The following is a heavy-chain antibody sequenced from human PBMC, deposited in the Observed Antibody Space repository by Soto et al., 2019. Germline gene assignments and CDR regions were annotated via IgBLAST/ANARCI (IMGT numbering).Heavy chain of an antibody. CDR1: GYTFTTAH. V-gene: IGHV1-46*01. J-gene: IGHJ4*02. D-gene: IGHD5-18*01. Sequence: QVHLVQSGAEVKKPGASVQVSCKASGYTFTTAHVHWVRQAPGQGLEWMGLINPGDDTPKDAQKFQGRVTVTRDTSTRTVYLQLSSLRFEDTAVYYCARDVGKASGYSYGDYWGQGTLVTVSS. CDR2: INPGDDTP. CDR3: ARDVGKASGYSYGDY.